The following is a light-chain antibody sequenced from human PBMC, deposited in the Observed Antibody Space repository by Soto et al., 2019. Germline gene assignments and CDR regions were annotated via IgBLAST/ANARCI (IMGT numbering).Light chain of an antibody. Sequence: DTQMTQSPSTLSASVGDRVTITCRASQSISSWLAWYQQKPGKAPKLLIYKASSLESGVPSRFSGSGSGTEFTITISSLQPDDFATYYCQQYNSYSRTFGQGTKVEIK. CDR2: KAS. V-gene: IGKV1-5*03. CDR1: QSISSW. CDR3: QQYNSYSRT. J-gene: IGKJ1*01.